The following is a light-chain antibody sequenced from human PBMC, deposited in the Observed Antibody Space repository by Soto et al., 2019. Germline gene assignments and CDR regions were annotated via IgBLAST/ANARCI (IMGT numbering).Light chain of an antibody. J-gene: IGLJ2*01. Sequence: QSVLTQPPSVYGSPGQSVTISCTGTSGDVGSDNRVSWYQQPPGTAPKLIIYDVSHRPSGVPDRFSGSKSGNTASLTISGLHAEDEADYYCSLYTSSSTYVVFGGGTKLTVL. CDR1: SGDVGSDNR. CDR3: SLYTSSSTYVV. V-gene: IGLV2-18*01. CDR2: DVS.